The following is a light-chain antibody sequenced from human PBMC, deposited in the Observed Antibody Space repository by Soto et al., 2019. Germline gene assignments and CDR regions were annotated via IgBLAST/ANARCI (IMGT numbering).Light chain of an antibody. Sequence: EIVLTQSPATLSLSPGERATLSCRASQSVSSYLAWYQQKPGQSPRLLIYDASNRATGIPARFSGSGSGTDFNLTISSPEPEDFAVYYCQHRSNWPTFGQGTKLEIK. J-gene: IGKJ2*01. CDR1: QSVSSY. CDR3: QHRSNWPT. V-gene: IGKV3-11*01. CDR2: DAS.